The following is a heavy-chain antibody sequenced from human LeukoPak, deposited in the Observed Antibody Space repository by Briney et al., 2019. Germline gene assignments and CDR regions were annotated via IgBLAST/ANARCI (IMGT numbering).Heavy chain of an antibody. D-gene: IGHD3-22*01. J-gene: IGHJ6*03. CDR3: ARDAPLLDYYDSSGYKSLYYMDV. CDR2: IYTSGST. Sequence: KPSETLSLTCTVSGGSISSCYWSWIRQPAGKGLEWIGRIYTSGSTNYNPSLKSRVTMSVDTSKNQFSLKLSSVTAADTAVYYCARDAPLLDYYDSSGYKSLYYMDVWGKGTTVTVSS. CDR1: GGSISSCY. V-gene: IGHV4-4*07.